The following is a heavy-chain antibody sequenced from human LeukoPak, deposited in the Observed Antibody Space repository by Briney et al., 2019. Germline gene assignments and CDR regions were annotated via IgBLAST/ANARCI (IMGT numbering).Heavy chain of an antibody. CDR1: GGSISSYY. Sequence: PSGTLSLTCTVSGGSISSYYWSWIRQPPGKGLEWIGYIYYSGSTNYNPSLKSRVTISVDTSKNQFSLKLSSVTAADTAAYYCARHFAFSYYYMDVWGKGTTVTVSS. CDR3: ARHFAFSYYYMDV. CDR2: IYYSGST. V-gene: IGHV4-59*08. J-gene: IGHJ6*03.